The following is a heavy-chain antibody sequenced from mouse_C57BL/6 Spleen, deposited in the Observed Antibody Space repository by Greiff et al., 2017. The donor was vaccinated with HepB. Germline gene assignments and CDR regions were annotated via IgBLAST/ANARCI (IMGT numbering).Heavy chain of an antibody. CDR2: IDPEDGET. CDR3: ARSPFITTGEGFDY. Sequence: VQLQQSGAELVKPGASVKLSCTASGFNIKDYYMHWVKQRTEQGLEWIGRIDPEDGETKYAPKFKGKATITADTSSNTAYLQRSSLTSEDTAVYYCARSPFITTGEGFDYWGQGTTLTVSS. J-gene: IGHJ2*01. D-gene: IGHD1-1*01. CDR1: GFNIKDYY. V-gene: IGHV14-2*01.